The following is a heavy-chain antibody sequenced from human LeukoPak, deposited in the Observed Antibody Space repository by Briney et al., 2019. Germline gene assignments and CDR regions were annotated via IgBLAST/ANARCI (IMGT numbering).Heavy chain of an antibody. CDR1: GFTFSAYG. CDR3: ARCITELDY. CDR2: IRFDGSNQ. V-gene: IGHV3-30*02. Sequence: GGSLRLSCAASGFTFSAYGMHWVRQAPGKGLEWVAFIRFDGSNQYYGDSVKGRFTISRDNSKNSVYLQMNSLRAEDTAVYYCARCITELDYWGQGTLVTVSS. J-gene: IGHJ4*02. D-gene: IGHD3-10*01.